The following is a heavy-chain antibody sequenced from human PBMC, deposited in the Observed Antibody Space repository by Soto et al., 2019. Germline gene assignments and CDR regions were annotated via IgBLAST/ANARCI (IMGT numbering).Heavy chain of an antibody. D-gene: IGHD3-16*01. CDR1: GFTFDDYG. CDR2: INWNGGST. J-gene: IGHJ3*02. CDR3: ARVTLSRAGGMGAFDI. V-gene: IGHV3-20*01. Sequence: GGSLRLSCAASGFTFDDYGMSWVRQAPGKGLEWVSGINWNGGSTGYADSVKGRFTISRDNAKNSLYLQMNSLRAEDTALYHWARVTLSRAGGMGAFDIWGQGTMVTVSS.